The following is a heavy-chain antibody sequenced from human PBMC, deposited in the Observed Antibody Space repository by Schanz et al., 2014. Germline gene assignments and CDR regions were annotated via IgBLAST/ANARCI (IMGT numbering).Heavy chain of an antibody. V-gene: IGHV1-69*02. D-gene: IGHD6-13*01. CDR1: GGTFSTYT. Sequence: QGQLVQSGPEVKEPGASVKVSCEASGGTFSTYTISWVRQAPGQGLEWMGRIIPILGIANYAQKFQGRVTITADKSTFTAYMDVSSLRSEDTAVYYCASSGAGYSSSWDFDYWGQGTLVTVSS. CDR2: IIPILGIA. CDR3: ASSGAGYSSSWDFDY. J-gene: IGHJ4*02.